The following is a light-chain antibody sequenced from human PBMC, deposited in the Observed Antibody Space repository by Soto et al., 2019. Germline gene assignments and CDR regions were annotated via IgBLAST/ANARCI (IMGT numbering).Light chain of an antibody. CDR3: QKYISGPYT. CDR2: DAS. Sequence: EIVLEPSPATQALSPGQRATLSCRASQSVSGYLAWYQQKPGQAPRLLIYDASKRATGIPARFSGSGSGTEFTLTISSLQPEDVATYYCQKYISGPYTFGPGTKVDI. V-gene: IGKV3-11*01. CDR1: QSVSGY. J-gene: IGKJ3*01.